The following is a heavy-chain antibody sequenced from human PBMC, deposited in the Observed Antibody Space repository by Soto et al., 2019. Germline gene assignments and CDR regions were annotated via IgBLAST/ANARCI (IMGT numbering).Heavy chain of an antibody. CDR1: GGSISSSSYY. J-gene: IGHJ2*01. Sequence: QLQLQESGPGLVKPSETLSLTCTVSGGSISSSSYYWGWIRQPPGKGLEWIGSIYYSGSTYYNPSLKRRVTISVDTSKSQFSLKLSSVTAADTAVYYCARRTYYDFWSGYPYRSSGYFDLWGRGTLVTVSS. CDR3: ARRTYYDFWSGYPYRSSGYFDL. V-gene: IGHV4-39*01. D-gene: IGHD3-3*01. CDR2: IYYSGST.